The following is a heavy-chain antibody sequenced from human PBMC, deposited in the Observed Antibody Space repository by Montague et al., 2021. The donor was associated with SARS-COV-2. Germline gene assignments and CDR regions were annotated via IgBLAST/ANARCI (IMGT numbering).Heavy chain of an antibody. D-gene: IGHD3-9*01. CDR3: AHLIRYYDIFTGIPFDD. CDR1: GFSLSTPNVG. Sequence: PALVKPTQTLTLTCTFSGFSLSTPNVGVAWIRQPPGKALEWLAVIYSNGDERYSPSLQRRLTITKDTSRNQVVVSLTNVDPLDTATYYCAHLIRYYDIFTGIPFDDWGQGTQVTVSS. CDR2: IYSNGDE. V-gene: IGHV2-5*01. J-gene: IGHJ4*02.